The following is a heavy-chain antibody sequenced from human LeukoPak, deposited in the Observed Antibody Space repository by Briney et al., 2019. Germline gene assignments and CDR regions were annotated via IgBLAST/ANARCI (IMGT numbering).Heavy chain of an antibody. V-gene: IGHV3-53*01. CDR3: ARGEVRGRSYQPAFDI. CDR2: IYSGGST. Sequence: GGSLRLSXAASGFTVSSNYMSWVRQAPGKGLEWVSVIYSGGSTYYADSVKGRFTISRDNSKNTLYLQMNSLRAEDTAVYYCARGEVRGRSYQPAFDIWGQGTMVTVSS. J-gene: IGHJ3*02. D-gene: IGHD2-2*01. CDR1: GFTVSSNY.